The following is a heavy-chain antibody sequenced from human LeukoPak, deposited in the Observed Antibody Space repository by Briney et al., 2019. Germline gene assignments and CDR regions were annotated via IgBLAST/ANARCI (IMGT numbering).Heavy chain of an antibody. Sequence: ETLSLTCAVYGGSFSGYYWSWVRQAPGKGLEWVSAISGSGGSTYYADSVKGRFTISRDNSKNTLYLQMNSLRAEDTAVYYCAKGGVRGRFDPWGQGTLVTVSS. D-gene: IGHD3-10*01. J-gene: IGHJ5*02. CDR2: ISGSGGST. V-gene: IGHV3-23*01. CDR1: GGSFSGYY. CDR3: AKGGVRGRFDP.